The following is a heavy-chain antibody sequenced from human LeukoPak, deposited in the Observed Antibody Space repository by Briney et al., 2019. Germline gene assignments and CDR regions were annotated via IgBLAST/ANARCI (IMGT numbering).Heavy chain of an antibody. J-gene: IGHJ3*02. D-gene: IGHD6-13*01. V-gene: IGHV4-59*01. CDR1: SGSISSYY. CDR3: ARSHPPAYSSSWFRSFDI. CDR2: IYYSGST. Sequence: SETLSLTCTVSSGSISSYYWSWLRQPPGKGLESIGYIYYSGSTNYNPSLKSRVTISVDTSKNQFALKLSSVTAADTAVYYCARSHPPAYSSSWFRSFDIWGQGTMVTVSS.